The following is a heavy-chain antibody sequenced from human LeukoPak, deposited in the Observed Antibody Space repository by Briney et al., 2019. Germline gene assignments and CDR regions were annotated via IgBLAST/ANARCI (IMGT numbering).Heavy chain of an antibody. V-gene: IGHV3-23*01. J-gene: IGHJ4*02. D-gene: IGHD2-21*01. Sequence: GSLRLSFSASGFTFSNNAMSWGRQAPGKGLAWVSAISGSGGSTYYADSVKGRFTISRDNSKNTLFLQMSSLRADDSGVYYCATEKGDSPDYWGQGTLVTVSS. CDR3: ATEKGDSPDY. CDR1: GFTFSNNA. CDR2: ISGSGGST.